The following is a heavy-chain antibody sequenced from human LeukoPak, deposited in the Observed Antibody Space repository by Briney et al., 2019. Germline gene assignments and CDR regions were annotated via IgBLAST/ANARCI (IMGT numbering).Heavy chain of an antibody. J-gene: IGHJ4*02. D-gene: IGHD3-9*01. CDR2: INHSGST. V-gene: IGHV4-34*01. CDR3: ARVEEYYDILTGYSRAGYFDY. CDR1: GGSFSGYY. Sequence: SETLSLTCAVYGGSFSGYYWSWIRQPPGKGLEWIGEINHSGSTNYNPSLKSRVTISVDTSKNQFSLKLSSVTAADTAVYYCARVEEYYDILTGYSRAGYFDYWGQGTLVTVSS.